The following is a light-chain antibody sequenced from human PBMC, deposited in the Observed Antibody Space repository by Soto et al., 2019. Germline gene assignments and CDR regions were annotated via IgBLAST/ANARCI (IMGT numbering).Light chain of an antibody. Sequence: IVLTQSPGTLSLSPGERATLSCRASQSVSSSYLAWYQQKTGQAPKLLIDGASSRATGIPDRLSGSGSGTDFTLTISRLEPEDFAVFYCQQYGSSPWTFGQGTKVEIK. CDR2: GAS. CDR1: QSVSSSY. CDR3: QQYGSSPWT. J-gene: IGKJ1*01. V-gene: IGKV3-20*01.